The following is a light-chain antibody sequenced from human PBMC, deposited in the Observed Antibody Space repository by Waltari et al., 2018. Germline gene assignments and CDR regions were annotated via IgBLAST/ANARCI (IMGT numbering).Light chain of an antibody. Sequence: EIVLTPSPAALSLSPGESATLACRASQTVDTYLAWYQQKPGQSPRLLIYDASNRATGLPARFSGGGSGTDFTLTISSLEPEDFALYYCQQHSSWPLTFGGGTEVEIK. CDR2: DAS. J-gene: IGKJ4*01. CDR3: QQHSSWPLT. CDR1: QTVDTY. V-gene: IGKV3-11*01.